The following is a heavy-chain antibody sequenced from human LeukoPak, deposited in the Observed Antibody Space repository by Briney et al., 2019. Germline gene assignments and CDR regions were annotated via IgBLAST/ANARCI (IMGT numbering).Heavy chain of an antibody. CDR3: ARNYCSSTSCYFGIYYYYYMDV. CDR2: IYFSGST. J-gene: IGHJ6*03. V-gene: IGHV4-39*01. CDR1: RGSISSSSYY. Sequence: SETLCLTSSVSRGSISSSSYYWGCIRPPPGNGLGWGGCIYFSGSTYYTPSLKSRVTISVDTSKNQFSLNLRSVTAADTAVYYCARNYCSSTSCYFGIYYYYYMDVWGKGNTVTVSS. D-gene: IGHD2-2*01.